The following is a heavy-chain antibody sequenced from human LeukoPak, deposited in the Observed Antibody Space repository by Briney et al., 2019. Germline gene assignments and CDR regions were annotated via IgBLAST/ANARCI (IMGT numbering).Heavy chain of an antibody. V-gene: IGHV3-48*02. CDR3: AREAGFREFSYYYYYMDV. Sequence: GGSLRLSCAASGFTFSSYSMNWVRQAPGKGLEWVSYISSSSSTIYYADSVKGRFTISRDNAKNSLYLQMNSLRDEDTAVYYCAREAGFREFSYYYYYMDVWGKGTTVTVSS. D-gene: IGHD3-10*01. J-gene: IGHJ6*03. CDR2: ISSSSSTI. CDR1: GFTFSSYS.